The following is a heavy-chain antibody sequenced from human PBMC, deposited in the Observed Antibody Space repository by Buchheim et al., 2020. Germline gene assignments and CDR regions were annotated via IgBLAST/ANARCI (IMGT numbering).Heavy chain of an antibody. J-gene: IGHJ4*02. CDR3: ARTYSSSWLTLYYFDY. CDR2: IKQDGSEK. Sequence: EVQLVESGGGLVQPGGSLRLSCAASGFTFSSYWMSWVRQAPGRGLEWVTNIKQDGSEKYYVDSVKGRFTISRDNAKNSLYLQMNSLRAEDTAVYYCARTYSSSWLTLYYFDYWGQGTL. D-gene: IGHD6-13*01. CDR1: GFTFSSYW. V-gene: IGHV3-7*01.